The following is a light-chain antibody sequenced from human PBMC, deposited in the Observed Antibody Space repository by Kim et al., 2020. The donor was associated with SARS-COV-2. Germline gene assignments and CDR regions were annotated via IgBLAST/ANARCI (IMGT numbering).Light chain of an antibody. Sequence: NFMLTQPHSVSESPGKTVTISCTRSSGSIASNYVQWYQQRPGSSPTTVIYEDNQRPSGVPDRFSGSIDSSSNSASLTISGLKTEDEADYYCQSYDSSNPNWVFGGETHLTFL. V-gene: IGLV6-57*01. J-gene: IGLJ3*02. CDR2: EDN. CDR1: SGSIASNY. CDR3: QSYDSSNPNWV.